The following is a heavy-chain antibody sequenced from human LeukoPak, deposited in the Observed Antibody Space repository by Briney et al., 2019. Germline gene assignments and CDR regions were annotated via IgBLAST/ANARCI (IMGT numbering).Heavy chain of an antibody. CDR2: IYYSGST. J-gene: IGHJ4*02. Sequence: PSETLSLTCTVSGGSISSSSYYWGWIRQPPGKGLEWIGSIYYSGSTYYNPSLKSRVTIPVDTSKNQFSLKLSSVTAADTAVYYCASGRNYDFWGGYYHYFDYWGQGTLVTVSS. CDR1: GGSISSSSYY. CDR3: ASGRNYDFWGGYYHYFDY. V-gene: IGHV4-39*01. D-gene: IGHD3-3*01.